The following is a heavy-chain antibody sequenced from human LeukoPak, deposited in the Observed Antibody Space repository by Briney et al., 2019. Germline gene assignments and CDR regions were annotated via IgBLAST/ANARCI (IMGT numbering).Heavy chain of an antibody. V-gene: IGHV3-23*01. D-gene: IGHD3-3*01. CDR2: ISGSDGST. CDR1: GFPLSDYA. CDR3: AKDGYDFWSAYQIDL. Sequence: GSLRLPCAAPGFPLSDYAMTWVRQAPGKGLEWVAAISGSDGSTYYSDSVTGPFTISRDNSKNTLYLQMTSMRTVDTAVYYCAKDGYDFWSAYQIDLWGQGTLVTVSS. J-gene: IGHJ5*02.